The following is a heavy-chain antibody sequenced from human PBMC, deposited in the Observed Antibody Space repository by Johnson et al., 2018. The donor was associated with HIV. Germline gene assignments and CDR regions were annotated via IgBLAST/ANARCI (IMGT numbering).Heavy chain of an antibody. CDR3: ARGTVCGGDCYSRAFDI. CDR2: IYSGGNT. J-gene: IGHJ3*02. Sequence: VQLVESRGGLVQPGGSLRLSCAASGFTVSSNYMSWVRQAPGKGLEWVSVIYSGGNTYYADSVKGRFTISRDNSKNTLYLQMGSLRAEDMAVYYCARGTVCGGDCYSRAFDIWGQGTMVTVSS. V-gene: IGHV3-66*01. D-gene: IGHD2-21*02. CDR1: GFTVSSNY.